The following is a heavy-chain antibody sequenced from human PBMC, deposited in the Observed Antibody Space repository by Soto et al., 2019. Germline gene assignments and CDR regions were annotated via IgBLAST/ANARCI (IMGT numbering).Heavy chain of an antibody. CDR1: GFTFSSYW. V-gene: IGHV3-7*01. Sequence: LRLSCSDSGFTFSSYWMSWVRQAPGKGLEWVANVKYDGSQTYYVGSVKGRFTISRDNAKNSLYLQMNSLRAEDTAVYYCTRDFQGPLDYGMDVWGQGTTVTVSS. CDR3: TRDFQGPLDYGMDV. D-gene: IGHD1-1*01. J-gene: IGHJ6*02. CDR2: VKYDGSQT.